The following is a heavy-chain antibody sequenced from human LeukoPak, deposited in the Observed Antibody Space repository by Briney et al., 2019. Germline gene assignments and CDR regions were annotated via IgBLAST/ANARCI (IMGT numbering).Heavy chain of an antibody. CDR2: INPNSGGT. CDR3: ARDREHIVVVTAIPYHWFDP. Sequence: ASVKVSCKASGGTFSSYAISWVRQAPGQGLEWMGWINPNSGGTNYAQKFQGRVTMTRDTSISTAYMELSRLRSDDTAVYYCARDREHIVVVTAIPYHWFDPWGQGTLVTVSS. CDR1: GGTFSSYA. D-gene: IGHD2-21*02. V-gene: IGHV1-2*02. J-gene: IGHJ5*02.